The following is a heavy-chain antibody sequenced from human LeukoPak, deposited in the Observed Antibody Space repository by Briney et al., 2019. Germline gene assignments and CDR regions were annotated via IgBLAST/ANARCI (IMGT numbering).Heavy chain of an antibody. CDR2: ISSSSSTI. V-gene: IGHV3-48*01. J-gene: IGHJ4*02. D-gene: IGHD3-16*02. Sequence: GGSLRLSCAASGITFSSYRMNWVRQAPGKGLEWVSHISSSSSTIYYADSVKGRFTISRDNAKNSLYLQMNSLRAEDTAVYYCARGYSLFEYWGQGTLVTVSS. CDR1: GITFSSYR. CDR3: ARGYSLFEY.